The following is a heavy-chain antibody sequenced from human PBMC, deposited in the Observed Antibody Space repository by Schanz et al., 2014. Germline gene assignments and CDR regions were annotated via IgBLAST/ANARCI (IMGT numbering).Heavy chain of an antibody. J-gene: IGHJ4*02. Sequence: QVQLVQSGAEVKKPGASVKVSCKASGYTFSSYGITWVRQAPGQGLEWMGWINGYNGHTLYAQKFQGRVTITADKSTSTACMELSRLRSDDTAVYYCARAVGGYDPAGALDYWGQGTLVTVSS. CDR1: GYTFSSYG. D-gene: IGHD5-12*01. CDR3: ARAVGGYDPAGALDY. V-gene: IGHV1-18*01. CDR2: INGYNGHT.